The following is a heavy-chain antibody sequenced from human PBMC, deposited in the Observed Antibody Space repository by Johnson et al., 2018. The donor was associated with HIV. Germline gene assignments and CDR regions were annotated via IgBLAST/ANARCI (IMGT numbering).Heavy chain of an antibody. CDR3: AKDTVSGSYYDAFDI. J-gene: IGHJ3*02. Sequence: QVQLVESGGGVVQPGGSLRLSCAASGFTFSSYGMHWVRQAPGKGLEWVAFIRYDGSNKYYADSVKGRFTISRDNSKNTLYLQMNSLRAEDTAGYYCAKDTVSGSYYDAFDIWGQGTMVTVSS. D-gene: IGHD1-26*01. V-gene: IGHV3-30*02. CDR1: GFTFSSYG. CDR2: IRYDGSNK.